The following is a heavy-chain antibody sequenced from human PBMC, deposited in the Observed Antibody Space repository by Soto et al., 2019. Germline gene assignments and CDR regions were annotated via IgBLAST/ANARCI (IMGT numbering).Heavy chain of an antibody. CDR1: AGCISSHSYY. CDR2: IFFTGNT. D-gene: IGHD2-15*01. Sequence: SETLSLTCTVSAGCISSHSYYRGRVRQPPGKGLEWIGSIFFTGNTYYNPSLESRVAISVDTSRNHLTLPLNYVTAADTAVYYCARRHCSGGNCYNPGFSSSGEGILVTGS. J-gene: IGHJ5*02. V-gene: IGHV4-39*02. CDR3: ARRHCSGGNCYNPGFSS.